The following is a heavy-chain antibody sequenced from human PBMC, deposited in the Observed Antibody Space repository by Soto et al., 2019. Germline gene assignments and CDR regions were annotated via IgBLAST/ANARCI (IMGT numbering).Heavy chain of an antibody. CDR1: GGSFRREA. Sequence: QVQLVQSGAEVKKPGSSVKVSCKASGGSFRREAINWLRQAPGQGPEWMGNILPFFGTADYAQKCQGRVTVTADMSTTTVYMELNSLRVEDTAVYYCARGQEFGGNSDAFDVWGQGTTVIVSS. D-gene: IGHD2-15*01. J-gene: IGHJ3*01. CDR3: ARGQEFGGNSDAFDV. CDR2: ILPFFGTA. V-gene: IGHV1-69*14.